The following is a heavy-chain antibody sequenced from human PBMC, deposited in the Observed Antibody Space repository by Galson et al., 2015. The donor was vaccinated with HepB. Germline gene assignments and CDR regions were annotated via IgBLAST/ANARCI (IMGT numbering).Heavy chain of an antibody. CDR3: AREPRLITIFGVVPKERTNWFDP. Sequence: SVKVSCKASGYTFTSYAMNWVRQAPGQGLEWMGWINTNTGNPTYAQGFTGRFVFSLDTSVSTAYLQISSLKAEDTAVYYCAREPRLITIFGVVPKERTNWFDPWGQGTLVTVSS. CDR1: GYTFTSYA. D-gene: IGHD3-3*01. J-gene: IGHJ5*02. CDR2: INTNTGNP. V-gene: IGHV7-4-1*02.